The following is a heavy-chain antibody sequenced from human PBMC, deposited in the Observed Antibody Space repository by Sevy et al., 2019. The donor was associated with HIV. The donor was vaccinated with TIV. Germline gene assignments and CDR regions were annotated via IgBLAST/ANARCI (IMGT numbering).Heavy chain of an antibody. CDR3: ARDVQYCSSTSCYYFDY. J-gene: IGHJ4*02. CDR1: GYTFTSYG. Sequence: ASVKVSCKASGYTFTSYGINWVRQAPGQGLEWMGWISAYNGNTNYAQKLQGRVTMTTDTSTSTAYMELRSLRSDDTAVYYCARDVQYCSSTSCYYFDYWGQGTLVTVSS. D-gene: IGHD2-2*01. CDR2: ISAYNGNT. V-gene: IGHV1-18*01.